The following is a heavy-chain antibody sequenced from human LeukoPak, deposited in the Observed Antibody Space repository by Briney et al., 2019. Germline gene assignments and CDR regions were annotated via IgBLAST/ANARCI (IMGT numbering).Heavy chain of an antibody. CDR2: IKKDGSGK. V-gene: IGHV3-7*01. Sequence: PGGSLRLSCAASGFTFSSYWMSWVRQAPGKGLEWVAHIKKDGSGKYYVDSVKGRFTISRDNAKNSLYLQMNSLRAEDTAVYYCARDAAFGVVIPDALDIWGRETMVTVSS. CDR3: ARDAAFGVVIPDALDI. J-gene: IGHJ3*02. D-gene: IGHD3-3*01. CDR1: GFTFSSYW.